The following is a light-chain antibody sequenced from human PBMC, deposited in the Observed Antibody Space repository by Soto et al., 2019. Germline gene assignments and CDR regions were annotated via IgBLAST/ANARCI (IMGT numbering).Light chain of an antibody. Sequence: EIVMTQSPATLSLSPGERATLSCGASQNVNSNFLAWYQQKPGQAPRLLISGASNRATGIPDRFSGSGSGTDFSLTIRRLEPDDFAVYYSQKYGNFWTFGQGTKVDIK. CDR2: GAS. V-gene: IGKV3-20*01. J-gene: IGKJ1*01. CDR1: QNVNSNF. CDR3: QKYGNFWT.